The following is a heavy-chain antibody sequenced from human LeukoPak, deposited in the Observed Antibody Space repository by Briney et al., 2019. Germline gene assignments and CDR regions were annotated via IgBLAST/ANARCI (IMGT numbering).Heavy chain of an antibody. V-gene: IGHV3-21*01. CDR1: GFTFSSYS. D-gene: IGHD3-3*01. J-gene: IGHJ6*02. Sequence: GGSLRLSCAASGFTFSSYSMNWVRQAPGKGLEWVSSISSSSSYIYYADSVKGRFTISRDNAKNSLYLQMNSLRAEDTAVYYCARGDYYDFWSGYFENYYYYSMDVWGQGTTVTVSS. CDR3: ARGDYYDFWSGYFENYYYYSMDV. CDR2: ISSSSSYI.